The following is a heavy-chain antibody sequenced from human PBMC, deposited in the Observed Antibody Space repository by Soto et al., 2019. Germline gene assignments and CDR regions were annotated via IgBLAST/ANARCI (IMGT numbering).Heavy chain of an antibody. V-gene: IGHV1-18*01. J-gene: IGHJ5*01. D-gene: IGHD6-13*01. CDR3: ARDVASAGTTWFDS. CDR1: GYTFSSYG. CDR2: ISAYNGDI. Sequence: ASVKVSCKASGYTFSSYGVSWVRQAPGQGLEWMGWISAYNGDIKYTQKFQDRATMTTDTSTSTAYMEVRSLRSDDTAVYYCARDVASAGTTWFDSWGQGTLVTVSS.